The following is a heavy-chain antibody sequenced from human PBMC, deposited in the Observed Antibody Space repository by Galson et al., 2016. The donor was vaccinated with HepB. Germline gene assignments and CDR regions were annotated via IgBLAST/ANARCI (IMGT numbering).Heavy chain of an antibody. CDR1: GFSVSRNY. CDR2: IYSAGST. V-gene: IGHV3-53*01. Sequence: SLRLSCAASGFSVSRNYIGWVRRAPGKGLEWVSLIYSAGSTYYADSVQGRFIISRDNSKNTLYLQMNSLRVEDTAVYYCAKGYSSLRRFFDYWGRGILVTVSS. D-gene: IGHD1-26*01. J-gene: IGHJ4*02. CDR3: AKGYSSLRRFFDY.